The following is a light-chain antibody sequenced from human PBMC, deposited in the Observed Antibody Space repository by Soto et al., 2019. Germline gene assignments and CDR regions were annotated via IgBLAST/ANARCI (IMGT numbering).Light chain of an antibody. J-gene: IGKJ1*01. V-gene: IGKV1-39*01. Sequence: DIQMTQSPSSLSASVGDRVTITCRASQSISSYLNWYQQKPGKAPKLLIYAASSLQSGVPSRFSGSGTGTEFTHTISSLQPEDFATYYCQQSYSTPQTFGQGTKVDIK. CDR1: QSISSY. CDR3: QQSYSTPQT. CDR2: AAS.